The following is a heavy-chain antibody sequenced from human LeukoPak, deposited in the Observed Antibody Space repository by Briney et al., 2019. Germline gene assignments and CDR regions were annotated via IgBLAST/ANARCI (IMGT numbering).Heavy chain of an antibody. D-gene: IGHD3-3*01. CDR3: ARGPYPVGVPRSYSYYYYMDV. V-gene: IGHV3-30*03. J-gene: IGHJ6*03. CDR2: ISYDGSNK. CDR1: GFTFSNAW. Sequence: PGGSLRLSCAASGFTFSNAWMSWVRQAPGKGLEWVAVISYDGSNKYYADSVKGRFTISRDNSKNTLYLQMNSLRAEDTAVYYCARGPYPVGVPRSYSYYYYMDVWGKGTTVTVSS.